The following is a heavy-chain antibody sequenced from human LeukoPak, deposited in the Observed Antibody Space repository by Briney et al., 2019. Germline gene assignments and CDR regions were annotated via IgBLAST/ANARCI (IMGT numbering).Heavy chain of an antibody. V-gene: IGHV4-34*01. D-gene: IGHD6-6*01. J-gene: IGHJ4*02. CDR1: GGSFSGYY. CDR3: ARGRAGNSSSSGFDY. CDR2: INHSGST. Sequence: PSETLSLTCAVYGGSFSGYYWSWIRQPPGKGLEWIGEINHSGSTNFNPSLKSRVTISVDTSKNQFSLKLSSVTAADTAVYYCARGRAGNSSSSGFDYWGQGTLVTVSS.